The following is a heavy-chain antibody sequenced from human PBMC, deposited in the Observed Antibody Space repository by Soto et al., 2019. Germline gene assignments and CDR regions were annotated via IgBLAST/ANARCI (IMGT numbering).Heavy chain of an antibody. D-gene: IGHD3-3*01. CDR2: INPSGGST. CDR3: ARSLTGSITIFGVASYYFDY. CDR1: GYTFTSYY. Sequence: XSVKVSCKASGYTFTSYYMHWVRQAPGQGLEWMGIINPSGGSTSYAQKFQGRVTMTRDTSTSTVYMELSSLRSEDTAVYYCARSLTGSITIFGVASYYFDYWGQGTLVTVSS. V-gene: IGHV1-46*01. J-gene: IGHJ4*02.